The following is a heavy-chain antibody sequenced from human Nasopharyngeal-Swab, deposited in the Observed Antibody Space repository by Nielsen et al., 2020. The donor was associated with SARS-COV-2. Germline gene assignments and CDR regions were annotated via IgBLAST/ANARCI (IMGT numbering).Heavy chain of an antibody. Sequence: GSLRLSCTVSGGSISSSSYYWGWIRQPPGKGLEWSGSIYYSGSTYYNPSLKSRVTISVATSKNQFSLKLSSVTAADTAVYYCARTGVGPGNGHYYYYGMDVWGQGTTVTVSS. CDR1: GGSISSSSYY. CDR3: ARTGVGPGNGHYYYYGMDV. D-gene: IGHD4-23*01. CDR2: IYYSGST. J-gene: IGHJ6*02. V-gene: IGHV4-39*01.